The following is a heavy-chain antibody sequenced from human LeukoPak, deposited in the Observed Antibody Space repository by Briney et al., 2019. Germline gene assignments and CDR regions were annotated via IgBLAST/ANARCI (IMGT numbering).Heavy chain of an antibody. Sequence: PSQTLSLTCAVSGGSISSGDYSWSWIRQPPGKGLEWIGYIYHSGSTYYNPSLKSRVTISIDRSKNQFSLKLSSVTAADTAVYYCARDLLWFGEAYFDYWGQGNLVTVSS. D-gene: IGHD3-10*01. CDR1: GGSISSGDYS. CDR2: IYHSGST. J-gene: IGHJ4*02. CDR3: ARDLLWFGEAYFDY. V-gene: IGHV4-30-2*01.